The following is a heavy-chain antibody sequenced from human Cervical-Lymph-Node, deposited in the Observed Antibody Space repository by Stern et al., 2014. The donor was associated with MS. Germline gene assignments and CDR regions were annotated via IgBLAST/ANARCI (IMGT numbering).Heavy chain of an antibody. CDR1: GFTFTTSG. J-gene: IGHJ4*02. CDR2: ISYDGSNQ. V-gene: IGHV3-30*18. CDR3: ANAAALSCRSPSCYKAFEY. D-gene: IGHD2-2*02. Sequence: VQLVESGGGVVQPGGSLRLSCVASGFTFTTSGMHWVRQAPGKGLDWVAVISYDGSNQYYGDSVTGRFTISRDNSKNTVYLQMNSLRPEDTAVYYCANAAALSCRSPSCYKAFEYWGQGILVTVSS.